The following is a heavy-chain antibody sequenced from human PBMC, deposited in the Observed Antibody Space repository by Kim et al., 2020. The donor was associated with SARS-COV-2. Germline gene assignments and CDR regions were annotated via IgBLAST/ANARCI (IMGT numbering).Heavy chain of an antibody. D-gene: IGHD1-26*01. CDR2: T. Sequence: TGHARKVQGIVTKTRNTSISTAYMELSSLRSEDTAVYYCARGGAFSPFDDWGQGTLVTVSS. CDR3: ARGGAFSPFDD. V-gene: IGHV1-8*01. J-gene: IGHJ4*02.